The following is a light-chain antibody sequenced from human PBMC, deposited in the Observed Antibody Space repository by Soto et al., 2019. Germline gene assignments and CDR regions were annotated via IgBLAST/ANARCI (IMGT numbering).Light chain of an antibody. CDR2: AAS. Sequence: DIQMTQSPSSLSASVGDRVTITCRASQGISNYLAWYQQKPGKVPKLLIYAASTLQSGVPSRFSGSGSGTDFTLTISSLQPADVATYYCPKYHSAPPFTFGPGTKVDIK. J-gene: IGKJ3*01. CDR1: QGISNY. CDR3: PKYHSAPPFT. V-gene: IGKV1-27*01.